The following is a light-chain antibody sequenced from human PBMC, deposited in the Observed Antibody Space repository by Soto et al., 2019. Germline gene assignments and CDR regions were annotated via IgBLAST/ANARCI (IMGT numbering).Light chain of an antibody. CDR2: DAS. CDR1: QSVSNN. Sequence: EIVLTQSPATLSVSPGERATLSCRASQSVSNNLAWYQQKPGQPPRLLIYDASTRATGTPARFSGSGSETEFTLTITSLQSEDFAVYYCQQYNNWPPAWPFGQGTKVDI. J-gene: IGKJ1*01. CDR3: QQYNNWPPAWP. V-gene: IGKV3-15*01.